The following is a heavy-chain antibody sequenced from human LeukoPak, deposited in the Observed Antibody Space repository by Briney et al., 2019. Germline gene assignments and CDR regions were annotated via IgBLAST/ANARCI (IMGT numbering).Heavy chain of an antibody. CDR2: INHSGST. CDR3: ARSSSGWYGYYFDY. Sequence: KPSETLSLTCAVYGGSFSGYYWSWIRQPPGEGLDWIGEINHSGSTNYNPSLKSRVTISVDTSKNQFSLKLSSVTAADTAVYYCARSSSGWYGYYFDYWGQGTLVTVSS. D-gene: IGHD6-19*01. CDR1: GGSFSGYY. J-gene: IGHJ4*02. V-gene: IGHV4-34*01.